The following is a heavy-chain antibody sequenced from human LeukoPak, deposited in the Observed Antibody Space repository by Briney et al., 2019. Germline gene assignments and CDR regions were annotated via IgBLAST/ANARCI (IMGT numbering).Heavy chain of an antibody. CDR1: GGSISNCY. V-gene: IGHV4-59*01. D-gene: IGHD2-21*02. CDR2: VYYSGRT. Sequence: SETLSLTCTVSGGSISNCYWSWIRQPPGKGLEWVGFVYYSGRTSYNPFLKSRVTITADTSKNQFSLRLNSVTAADAAVYYCARMAYCGSDCYYYFDYWGQGTLVTVSS. J-gene: IGHJ4*02. CDR3: ARMAYCGSDCYYYFDY.